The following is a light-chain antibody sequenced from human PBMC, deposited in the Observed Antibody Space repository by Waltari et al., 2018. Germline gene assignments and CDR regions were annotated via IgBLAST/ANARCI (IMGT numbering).Light chain of an antibody. Sequence: VLTQPPSVSGAPGQRVTISCTVSSYNIGTPYDVTWYQQLPGTAPNLLIHAGFSRPSGVPDRFSGSRSGASASLAITGLQAEDEGDYYCQSYDTSLGGSYVFGSGTKVTVL. CDR2: AGF. V-gene: IGLV1-40*01. CDR1: SYNIGTPYD. J-gene: IGLJ1*01. CDR3: QSYDTSLGGSYV.